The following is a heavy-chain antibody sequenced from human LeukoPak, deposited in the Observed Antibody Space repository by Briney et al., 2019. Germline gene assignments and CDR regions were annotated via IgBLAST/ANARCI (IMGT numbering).Heavy chain of an antibody. CDR2: INHSGST. V-gene: IGHV4-4*02. J-gene: IGHJ4*02. CDR3: ARHGDDYGDYGDY. D-gene: IGHD4-17*01. Sequence: SETLSLTCAVSGDSISSSNWWSWVRQPPGKGLEWIGEINHSGSTNYNPSLKSRVTISVDTSKNQFSLKLSSVTAADTAVYYCARHGDDYGDYGDYWGQGTLVTVSS. CDR1: GDSISSSNW.